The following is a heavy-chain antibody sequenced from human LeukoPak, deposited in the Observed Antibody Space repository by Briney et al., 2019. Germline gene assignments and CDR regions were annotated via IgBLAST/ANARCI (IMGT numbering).Heavy chain of an antibody. CDR1: GFTFDDYA. CDR2: ISWNSGSI. Sequence: PGSSLRLSCAASGFTFDDYAMHWVRQAPEKGLEWVSGISWNSGSIGYADSVKGRFTISRDNAKNSLYLQMNSLRAEDMALYYCAKEGGSGGSSVLADAFDIWGQGTMVTVSS. J-gene: IGHJ3*02. D-gene: IGHD2-15*01. CDR3: AKEGGSGGSSVLADAFDI. V-gene: IGHV3-9*03.